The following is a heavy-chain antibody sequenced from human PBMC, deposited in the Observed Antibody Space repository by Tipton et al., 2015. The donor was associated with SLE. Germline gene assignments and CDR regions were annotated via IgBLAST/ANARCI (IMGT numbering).Heavy chain of an antibody. CDR2: ISYDGSNK. CDR1: GFTFSSYD. V-gene: IGHV3-30-3*01. D-gene: IGHD2-15*01. Sequence: SLRLSCAASGFTFSSYDMHWVRQAPGKGLEWVAVISYDGSNKYYADSVKGRFTISRDNSKNTLYLQMNSLRAEDTAVYYCARVVGLGYFDYWGQGTLVTVSS. CDR3: ARVVGLGYFDY. J-gene: IGHJ4*02.